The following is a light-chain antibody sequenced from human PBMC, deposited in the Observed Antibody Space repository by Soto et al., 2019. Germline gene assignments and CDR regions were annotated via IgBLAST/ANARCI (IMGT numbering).Light chain of an antibody. CDR1: SSKIGSNT. CDR2: SNN. V-gene: IGLV1-44*01. CDR3: AAWDDSLNALL. J-gene: IGLJ2*01. Sequence: SLLTQPPSTSGTPGQRVTISCSGSSSKIGSNTVNWYQQLPGTAPKLLIYSNNQRPSGVPDRFSGSKSGTSASLAISGLQSEDEADYYCAAWDDSLNALLFGGGTKVTV.